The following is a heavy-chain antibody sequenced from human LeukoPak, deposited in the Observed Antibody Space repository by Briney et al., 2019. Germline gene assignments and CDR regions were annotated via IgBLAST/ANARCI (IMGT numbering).Heavy chain of an antibody. CDR3: ARKREQWPADY. CDR1: GYSISSGYY. J-gene: IGHJ4*02. V-gene: IGHV4-38-2*01. D-gene: IGHD6-19*01. Sequence: SETLSLTCAVSGYSISSGYYWGWIRQPPGKGLEWIGSIYHSGSTYYNPSLKSRVTISVDTSKNQFSLKLSSVTAADTAVYYCARKREQWPADYWGQGTLVTVSS. CDR2: IYHSGST.